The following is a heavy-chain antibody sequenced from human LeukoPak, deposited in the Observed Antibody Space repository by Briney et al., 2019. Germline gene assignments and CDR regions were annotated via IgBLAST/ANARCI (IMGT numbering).Heavy chain of an antibody. J-gene: IGHJ2*01. V-gene: IGHV1-24*01. D-gene: IGHD2-15*01. CDR3: ALRYCSGGSCYSYWYFDL. Sequence: ASVKVSCKVSGYTLTELSMHWVRQAPGKGLEWMGGFDPEDGETIYAQKFQGRVTMTEDTSTDTAYMELSSLRSEDTAVYYCALRYCSGGSCYSYWYFDLWGRGTLVTVSS. CDR1: GYTLTELS. CDR2: FDPEDGET.